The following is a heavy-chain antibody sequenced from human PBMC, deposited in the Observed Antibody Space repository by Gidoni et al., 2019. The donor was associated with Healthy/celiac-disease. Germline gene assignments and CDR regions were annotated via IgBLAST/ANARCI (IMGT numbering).Heavy chain of an antibody. V-gene: IGHV1-69*06. CDR2: IIPIFGTE. Sequence: QVQLVQSGAEVKKPGSSVKVSCKASGGTFSSYAISRVRQAPGQGLGWMGGIIPIFGTENYEQKFQGRVTITADKSTSTAYMELSSLRSEDTAVYYCARSKGRYCSSTSCYWGGWYFDYWGQGTLVTVSS. J-gene: IGHJ4*02. CDR1: GGTFSSYA. CDR3: ARSKGRYCSSTSCYWGGWYFDY. D-gene: IGHD2-2*01.